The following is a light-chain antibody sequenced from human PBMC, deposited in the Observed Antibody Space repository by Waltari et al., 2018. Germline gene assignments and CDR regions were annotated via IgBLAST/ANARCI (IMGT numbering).Light chain of an antibody. CDR3: YSYAGGSV. CDR1: RSDVGASHL. V-gene: IGLV2-23*02. J-gene: IGLJ1*01. CDR2: ELR. Sequence: QSALTQPASVSGSPGQSITIPSPGSRSDVGASHLVSRYLQHPGNAPQLIIYELRKRPSGVSNRFSGSKSGNTASLTISGLQAEDEADYYCYSYAGGSVFGTGTKVTVL.